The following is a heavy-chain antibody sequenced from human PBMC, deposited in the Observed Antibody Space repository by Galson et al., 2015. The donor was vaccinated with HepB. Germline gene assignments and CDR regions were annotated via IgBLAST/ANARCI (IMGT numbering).Heavy chain of an antibody. CDR2: ISYDGSNK. Sequence: LRLSCAASGFTFSSYAMHWVRQAPGKGLEWVAVISYDGSNKYYADSVKGRFTISRDNSKNTLYLQMNSLRAEDTAVYYCAREDRYCSSTSCSFRAFDIWGQGTMVTVSS. CDR1: GFTFSSYA. D-gene: IGHD2-2*01. V-gene: IGHV3-30-3*01. CDR3: AREDRYCSSTSCSFRAFDI. J-gene: IGHJ3*02.